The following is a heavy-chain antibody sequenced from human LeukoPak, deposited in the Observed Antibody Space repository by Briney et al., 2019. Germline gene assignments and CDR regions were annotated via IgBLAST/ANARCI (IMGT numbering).Heavy chain of an antibody. Sequence: PGRSLRLSCAASGFTFSSYAMHWVRQAPGKGLEWVAVISYDGSNKYYADSVKGRFTVSRDNAKNSLYLQMNSLRAEDTAVYYCARFSRTNIGYWGRGILVTVSS. CDR1: GFTFSSYA. CDR3: ARFSRTNIGY. CDR2: ISYDGSNK. V-gene: IGHV3-30*04. J-gene: IGHJ4*02. D-gene: IGHD1/OR15-1a*01.